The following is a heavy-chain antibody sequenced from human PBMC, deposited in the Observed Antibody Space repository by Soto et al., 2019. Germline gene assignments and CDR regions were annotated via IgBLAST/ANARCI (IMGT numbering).Heavy chain of an antibody. Sequence: PVGSLRLSCAASGFTFSSYWMSWVRQAPGKGLEWVANIKQDGSEKYYVDSVKGRFTISRDNAKNSLYLQMNSLRAEDTAVYYCARGTVVPAAILHYYYYYGMDVWGQGTTVTVSS. CDR1: GFTFSSYW. J-gene: IGHJ6*02. CDR2: IKQDGSEK. CDR3: ARGTVVPAAILHYYYYYGMDV. D-gene: IGHD2-2*01. V-gene: IGHV3-7*03.